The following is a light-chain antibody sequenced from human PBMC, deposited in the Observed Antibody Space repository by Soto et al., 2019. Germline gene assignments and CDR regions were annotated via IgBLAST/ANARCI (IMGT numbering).Light chain of an antibody. CDR3: QQSYNSPRT. J-gene: IGKJ1*01. Sequence: DIQMTQSPSSLSASVGDRVTISCRTSQSVTTFLNWYQQKPGEAPKLLIYRASTLQTGIPSRFSGSGYGADFVLAIRSLQTEDFANYYCQQSYNSPRTFGLGTKVDI. CDR1: QSVTTF. CDR2: RAS. V-gene: IGKV1-39*01.